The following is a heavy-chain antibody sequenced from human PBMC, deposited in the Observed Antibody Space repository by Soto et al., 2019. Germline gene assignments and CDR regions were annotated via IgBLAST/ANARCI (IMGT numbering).Heavy chain of an antibody. J-gene: IGHJ6*02. CDR3: AAYYYDSSGYLHHAGYYYCYGMDV. V-gene: IGHV1-58*01. CDR1: GKDCTSRA. Sequence: VRASCRAVGKDCTSRASPWQRQTRGQRLEWIGWIVVGSGNTNYAQKFQERVTITRDMSTSTAYMELSSLRSEDTAVYYCAAYYYDSSGYLHHAGYYYCYGMDVWGQGTTVTVSS. CDR2: IVVGSGNT. D-gene: IGHD3-22*01.